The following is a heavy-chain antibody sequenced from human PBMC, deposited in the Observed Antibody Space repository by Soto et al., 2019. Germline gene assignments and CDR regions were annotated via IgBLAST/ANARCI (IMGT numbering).Heavy chain of an antibody. V-gene: IGHV3-23*01. CDR3: VKSPWEIQLWTHVDY. CDR2: ITVSGDTT. Sequence: EVLLLESWGGLVLSGGSLRLSCAASGFTFSTYAMTWVRQAPGKGLEWVSVITVSGDTTYYADSVKGLFTMSRDNSKTTLYLQMNSLRAEDTAVYFCVKSPWEIQLWTHVDYWGQGVQVTVSS. J-gene: IGHJ4*02. D-gene: IGHD2-21*01. CDR1: GFTFSTYA.